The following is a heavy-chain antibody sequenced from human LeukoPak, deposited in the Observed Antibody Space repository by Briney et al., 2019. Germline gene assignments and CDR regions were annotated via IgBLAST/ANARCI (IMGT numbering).Heavy chain of an antibody. CDR3: ARVLGYCSGGSCYPGYYYMDV. Sequence: SVKVSCKASGGTFSSYAISWVRQAPGQGLEWMGGIIPIFGTANYAQKFQGRVTITADKSTSTAYMELSSLRSEDTAVYYCARVLGYCSGGSCYPGYYYMDVWGKGTTVTISS. CDR2: IIPIFGTA. V-gene: IGHV1-69*06. CDR1: GGTFSSYA. D-gene: IGHD2-15*01. J-gene: IGHJ6*03.